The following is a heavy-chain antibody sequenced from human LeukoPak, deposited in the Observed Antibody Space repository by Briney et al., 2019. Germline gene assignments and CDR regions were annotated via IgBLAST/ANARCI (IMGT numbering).Heavy chain of an antibody. CDR2: ISPTGSTT. CDR3: ARDLNREDFDY. Sequence: PGGSLRLSCTASGFSFSGHWMHWARQLPGKGLVWVSRISPTGSTTSYADSVKGRFTVSRDNSNNTLYLQMNSLRVEDTAVYYCARDLNREDFDYWGQGTLVAVSS. D-gene: IGHD1-14*01. CDR1: GFSFSGHW. V-gene: IGHV3-74*01. J-gene: IGHJ4*02.